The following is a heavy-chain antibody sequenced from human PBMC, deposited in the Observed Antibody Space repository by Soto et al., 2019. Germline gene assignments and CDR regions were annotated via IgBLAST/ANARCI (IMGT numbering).Heavy chain of an antibody. V-gene: IGHV3-23*01. J-gene: IGHJ4*02. D-gene: IGHD1-26*01. CDR1: GFTFSTYA. Sequence: DVQLLESGGGLVQPGGSLRLSCAASGFTFSTYAMTWVRQAPGKGLEWVSALSAGGSTTDYAGSVKGRFTISTDNSRDTVYLQMNSLRVEDTAVYYCAKDHGRYSRSSYDYLDFWGQGTLVTVSS. CDR2: LSAGGSTT. CDR3: AKDHGRYSRSSYDYLDF.